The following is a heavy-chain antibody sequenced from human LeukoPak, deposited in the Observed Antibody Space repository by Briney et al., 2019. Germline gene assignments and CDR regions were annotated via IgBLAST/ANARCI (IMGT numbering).Heavy chain of an antibody. CDR1: GFTFSSSS. J-gene: IGHJ4*02. D-gene: IGHD4-17*01. V-gene: IGHV3-48*02. CDR2: ISSSSSTI. Sequence: GGSLRLSCAASGFTFSSSSMDWVRQAPGKGLEWVSYISSSSSTIYYADSVKGRFTISRDNARNSLYLQMNSLRDEDSAVYYCARDYGDYGEYFDPWGQGTLVTVSS. CDR3: ARDYGDYGEYFDP.